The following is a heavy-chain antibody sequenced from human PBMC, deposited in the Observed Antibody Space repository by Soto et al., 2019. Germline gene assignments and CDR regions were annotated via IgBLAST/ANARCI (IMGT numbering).Heavy chain of an antibody. J-gene: IGHJ4*02. V-gene: IGHV4-34*01. CDR3: ARGRVMGAARS. D-gene: IGHD6-6*01. CDR2: INHSGST. CDR1: GGSFSGYY. Sequence: SETLSLTCAVYGGSFSGYYWSWIRQPPGKGLEWIGEINHSGSTNYNPSLKSRVTISVDTSKNQFSLKLSSVTAADTAVYYCARGRVMGAARSWGQGTLVTVSS.